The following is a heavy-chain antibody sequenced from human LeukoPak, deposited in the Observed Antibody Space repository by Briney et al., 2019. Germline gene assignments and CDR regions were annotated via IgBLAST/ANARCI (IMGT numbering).Heavy chain of an antibody. CDR1: GFTFRNYA. D-gene: IGHD1-26*01. V-gene: IGHV3-30-3*01. Sequence: PGGSPRLSCAASGFTFRNYAIHWVRQAPGEGREWVAIITYNGDIKYYADSVKGRFTISRDNSQNTVFLQMNSLRPEDTAVYYCARDAQSGAHSDFDYWGQGTLVTVSS. CDR3: ARDAQSGAHSDFDY. J-gene: IGHJ4*02. CDR2: ITYNGDIK.